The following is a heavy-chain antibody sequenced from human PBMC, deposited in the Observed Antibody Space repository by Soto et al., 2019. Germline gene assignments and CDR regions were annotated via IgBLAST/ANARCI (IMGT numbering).Heavy chain of an antibody. D-gene: IGHD2-15*01. CDR2: LYSGGST. CDR1: GFTVSSNY. Sequence: EVQLVESGGGLVQPGGSLRLSCAASGFTVSSNYMSWVRQAPGKGLEWVSVLYSGGSTYYADSVKGRFTISRDNSKNTLYLQMNSLRAEDTAVYYCARHPGTHQGSDYWGQGTLVTVSS. CDR3: ARHPGTHQGSDY. J-gene: IGHJ4*02. V-gene: IGHV3-66*04.